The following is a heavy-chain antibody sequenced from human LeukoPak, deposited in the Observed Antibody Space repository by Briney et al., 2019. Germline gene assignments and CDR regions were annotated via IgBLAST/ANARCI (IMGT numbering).Heavy chain of an antibody. CDR1: GFTFSRNC. Sequence: AGTLRLSCAASGFTFSRNCMTWIRQAPGKGLEWIAVISGSGTGTNNADSVRRRSTISKDNSKNTLYLQINSINSDDAAIYYCVREKGGSHYWYFDLGGRGTLVTVST. D-gene: IGHD1-26*01. V-gene: IGHV3-23*01. CDR3: VREKGGSHYWYFDL. CDR2: ISGSGTGT. J-gene: IGHJ2*01.